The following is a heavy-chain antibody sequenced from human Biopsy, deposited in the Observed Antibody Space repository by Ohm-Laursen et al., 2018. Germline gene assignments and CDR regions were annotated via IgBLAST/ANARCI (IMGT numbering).Heavy chain of an antibody. CDR2: ILYRGGT. CDR1: GDSISNNNYY. V-gene: IGHV4-39*01. D-gene: IGHD3-22*01. J-gene: IGHJ5*02. Sequence: GTLSLTCTVSGDSISNNNYYWGWIRQPPGKGLERIGSILYRGGTHYKPPPKSRVNISVDTSKNQFSLKLNSVTAADTAVYYCARDYDTSGYYYVSWGQGTLVTVSS. CDR3: ARDYDTSGYYYVS.